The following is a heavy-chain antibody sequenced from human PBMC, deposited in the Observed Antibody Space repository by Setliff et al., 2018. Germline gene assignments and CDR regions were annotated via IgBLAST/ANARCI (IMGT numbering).Heavy chain of an antibody. D-gene: IGHD6-13*01. Sequence: ASVKVSCKASGYTFTSYGISWVRQAPGQGLEWMGWISTYNGDTDYAQKLQDRLTMTTDTSTSTVYMELRSLRSDDTAVYYCARDLSYSSSWYVEGYYYYYMDVWGKGTTVTVSS. V-gene: IGHV1-18*01. J-gene: IGHJ6*03. CDR1: GYTFTSYG. CDR3: ARDLSYSSSWYVEGYYYYYMDV. CDR2: ISTYNGDT.